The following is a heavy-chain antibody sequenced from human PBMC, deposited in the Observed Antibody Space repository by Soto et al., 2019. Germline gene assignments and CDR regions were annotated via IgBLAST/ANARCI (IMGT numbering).Heavy chain of an antibody. CDR1: GFTFSSYW. Sequence: EVQLVESGGGLVQPGGSLRLSCAASGFTFSSYWMHWVRQAPGKGLVWVSRINSGGSTTSYADSVKGRFTISRDNARNTLYLQMKSLRAEDTAIYYCARAGTGWYWFDPWGQGTLVTVSS. CDR2: INSGGSTT. J-gene: IGHJ5*02. CDR3: ARAGTGWYWFDP. V-gene: IGHV3-74*01. D-gene: IGHD6-19*01.